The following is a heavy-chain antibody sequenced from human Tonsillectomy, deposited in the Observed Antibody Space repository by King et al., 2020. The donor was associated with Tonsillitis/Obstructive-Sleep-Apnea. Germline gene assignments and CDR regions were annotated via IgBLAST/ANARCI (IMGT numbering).Heavy chain of an antibody. Sequence: QLVQSGAEVKKPGASVKVSCKASGYTFTSYGIRCVRQAPGQGLEWMGWISSYNGNTNYAQKLQGRVTMTTDTSTSTAYMELRSLRSDDTAVYYCARYIVVVPAAFTLDAFDIWGQGTMVTVSS. V-gene: IGHV1-18*01. CDR3: ARYIVVVPAAFTLDAFDI. D-gene: IGHD2-2*01. J-gene: IGHJ3*02. CDR2: ISSYNGNT. CDR1: GYTFTSYG.